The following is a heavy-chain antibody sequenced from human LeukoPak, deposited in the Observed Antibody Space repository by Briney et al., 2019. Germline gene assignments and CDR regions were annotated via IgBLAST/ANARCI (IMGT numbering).Heavy chain of an antibody. V-gene: IGHV4-59*01. D-gene: IGHD4-23*01. CDR1: GGSISSYY. CDR2: IYYSGST. Sequence: SETLSLTCTVSGGSISSYYWSWIRQPPGKGLEWIGYIYYSGSTNYNPSLKSRVTISVDTSKNQFSLKLSSVTAADTAVYYCARNYDGRELDIWGQGTMVTVSS. J-gene: IGHJ3*02. CDR3: ARNYDGRELDI.